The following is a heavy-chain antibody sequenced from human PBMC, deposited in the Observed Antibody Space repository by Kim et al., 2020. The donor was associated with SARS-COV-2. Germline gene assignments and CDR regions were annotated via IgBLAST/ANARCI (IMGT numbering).Heavy chain of an antibody. CDR1: GFTFDDYA. CDR3: AKDKGVTIPHYYFDY. CDR2: ISWNSGSI. Sequence: GGSLRLSCAASGFTFDDYAMHWVRQAPGKGLEWVSGISWNSGSIGYADSVKGRFTISRDNAKNSLYLQMNSLRAEDTALYYCAKDKGVTIPHYYFDYWG. V-gene: IGHV3-9*01. D-gene: IGHD3-3*01. J-gene: IGHJ4*01.